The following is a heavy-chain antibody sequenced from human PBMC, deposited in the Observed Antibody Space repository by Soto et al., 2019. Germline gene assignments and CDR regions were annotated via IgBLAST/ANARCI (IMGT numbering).Heavy chain of an antibody. CDR1: GFTFSSYA. CDR3: ARDAARGAIFGPNDY. J-gene: IGHJ4*02. Sequence: PGGSLRLSCAASGFTFSSYAMHWVRQAPGKGLEWVAVISYDGSNKYYADSVKGRFTISRDNSKNTLYLQMNSLRAEDTAVYYCARDAARGAIFGPNDYWGQGALVTVSS. V-gene: IGHV3-30-3*01. CDR2: ISYDGSNK. D-gene: IGHD3-3*01.